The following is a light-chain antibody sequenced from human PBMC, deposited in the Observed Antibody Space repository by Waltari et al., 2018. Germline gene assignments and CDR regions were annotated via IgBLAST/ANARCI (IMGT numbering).Light chain of an antibody. J-gene: IGKJ1*01. V-gene: IGKV3-20*01. Sequence: IVLTQSPGTLSLSPGERATLSCRARQSVSIYLAWYQQKPGQAPRLLIYHTSTSATGIPDRFSGSGSGTDFSLTISGLEPEDFAVYYCQHYKNLPVSFGQGTRVEIK. CDR2: HTS. CDR3: QHYKNLPVS. CDR1: QSVSIY.